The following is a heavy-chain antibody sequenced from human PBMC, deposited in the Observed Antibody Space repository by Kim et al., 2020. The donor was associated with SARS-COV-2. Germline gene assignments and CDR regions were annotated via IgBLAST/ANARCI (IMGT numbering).Heavy chain of an antibody. CDR3: ATYRNRKIEY. CDR2: IHYSGTT. D-gene: IGHD2-21*01. J-gene: IGHJ4*02. Sequence: SETLSLTCTVSGGSINNYYWTWIRQPPGKGLEWIGCIHYSGTTNYNPSLKSRVTISLVTSKNQFSLKVTSLTDADTAVYYCATYRNRKIEYWGQGTPVTV. CDR1: GGSINNYY. V-gene: IGHV4-59*13.